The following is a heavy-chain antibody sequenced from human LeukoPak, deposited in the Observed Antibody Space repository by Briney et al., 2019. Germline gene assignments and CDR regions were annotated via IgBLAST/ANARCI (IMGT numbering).Heavy chain of an antibody. CDR2: IYYSGST. J-gene: IGHJ6*03. CDR1: GGSISSHY. CDR3: ARDVIVGATTNYYYMDV. V-gene: IGHV4-59*11. D-gene: IGHD1-26*01. Sequence: SETLSLTCIVSGGSISSHYWSWIRQPPGKGLEWIGYIYYSGSTNYNPSLKSRVTISVDTSKNQFSLKLSSVTAADTAVYYCARDVIVGATTNYYYMDVWGKGTTVTVSS.